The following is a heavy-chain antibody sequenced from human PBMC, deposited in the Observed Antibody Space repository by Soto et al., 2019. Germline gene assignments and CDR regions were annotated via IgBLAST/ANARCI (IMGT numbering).Heavy chain of an antibody. J-gene: IGHJ4*02. CDR2: ISAYNGNT. CDR3: ARETLYYDILTGYSSPYYFDY. V-gene: IGHV1-18*01. D-gene: IGHD3-9*01. Sequence: GASVKVSCKASGYTFTSYGISWVRQAPGQGLEWMGWISAYNGNTNYAQKLQGRVTMTTDTSTSTAYMELSSLRSEDTAVYYCARETLYYDILTGYSSPYYFDYWGQGTLVTVSS. CDR1: GYTFTSYG.